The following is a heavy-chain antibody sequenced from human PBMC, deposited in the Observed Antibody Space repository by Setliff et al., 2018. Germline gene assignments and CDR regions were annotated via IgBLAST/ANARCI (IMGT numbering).Heavy chain of an antibody. Sequence: VASVKVSCKTSGYKFNDYAISWVRQGPGQGLEWMGWISAYSGNTYYAQKFQGRVTISADESTRTAYMELSSLRFEDTALYYCARDTRDKFDTSGYYLSFDSWGQGTLVTVSS. V-gene: IGHV1-18*01. CDR3: ARDTRDKFDTSGYYLSFDS. D-gene: IGHD3-22*01. CDR1: GYKFNDYA. J-gene: IGHJ4*02. CDR2: ISAYSGNT.